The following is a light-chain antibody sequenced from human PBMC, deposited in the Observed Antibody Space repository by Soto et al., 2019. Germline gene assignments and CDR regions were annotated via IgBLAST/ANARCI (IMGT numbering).Light chain of an antibody. CDR3: QQYGGSAPWT. CDR2: VAS. Sequence: EIVLTQPPGPLSVSPGDRVTLSCRASQTVNNNYLAWYQQKPGQPPRILMYVASTPATATPARFCGSGSGTHFTLTVSRLEPEDFAVYSCQQYGGSAPWTFGPGTKVDMK. CDR1: QTVNNNY. J-gene: IGKJ1*01. V-gene: IGKV3-20*01.